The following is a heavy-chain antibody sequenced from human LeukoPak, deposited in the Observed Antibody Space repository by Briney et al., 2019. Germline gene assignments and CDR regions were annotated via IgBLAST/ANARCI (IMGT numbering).Heavy chain of an antibody. D-gene: IGHD1-26*01. J-gene: IGHJ4*02. Sequence: GGSLRLSCAASGFTFSEYTMSWFRQAPGKGLEWVGFIRSQGYGETRKYAASVTGRFTLSRDDSTRIAYLQMDSLKTEDTAVYYCAGSGSYWGLFDYWGQGTLVTVSS. CDR1: GFTFSEYT. V-gene: IGHV3-49*03. CDR2: IRSQGYGETR. CDR3: AGSGSYWGLFDY.